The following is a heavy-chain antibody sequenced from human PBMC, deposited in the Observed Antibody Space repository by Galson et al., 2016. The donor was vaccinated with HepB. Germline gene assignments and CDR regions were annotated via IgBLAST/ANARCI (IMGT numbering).Heavy chain of an antibody. CDR1: GFPFSSFW. V-gene: IGHV3-7*01. CDR2: IKQDGSEK. CDR3: ARDRTRLGSSGYDGWVPYFYGLDV. Sequence: SLRLSCAASGFPFSSFWISWVRQAPGKGLEWVASIKQDGSEKSYVDSVKGRFTSSRDNAKKSLYLQMTDLRAEDTAIYYCARDRTRLGSSGYDGWVPYFYGLDVWGKGTTVTVSS. D-gene: IGHD5-12*01. J-gene: IGHJ6*04.